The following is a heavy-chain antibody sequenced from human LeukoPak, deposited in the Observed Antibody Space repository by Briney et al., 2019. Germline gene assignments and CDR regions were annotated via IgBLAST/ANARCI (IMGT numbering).Heavy chain of an antibody. D-gene: IGHD1-14*01. J-gene: IGHJ4*02. CDR3: VRKFATGD. V-gene: IGHV3-74*01. CDR2: VKSDGTAT. Sequence: AGGSLRLSCAASGFTFSSHLMHWVRQAQGTGLVWVSSVKSDGTATNYADSVKGRFTISRANAKNTLYLQMNSLRVKDTAVYYCVRKFATGDWGQGTLVTVSS. CDR1: GFTFSSHL.